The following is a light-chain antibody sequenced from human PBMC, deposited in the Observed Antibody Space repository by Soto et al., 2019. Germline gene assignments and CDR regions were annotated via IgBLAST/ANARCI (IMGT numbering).Light chain of an antibody. CDR2: TAS. CDR1: QSISNC. V-gene: IGKV1-5*03. J-gene: IGKJ1*01. CDR3: QQYKSYSPT. Sequence: DTQMTQSPSTLFGSVGDRVTITCRASQSISNCLAWYQQRPGRAPNLLIHTASTLKSGVPSRFSGSGSGTEFTLTISSLQPDDFATYYCQQYKSYSPTFGQGTKVEIK.